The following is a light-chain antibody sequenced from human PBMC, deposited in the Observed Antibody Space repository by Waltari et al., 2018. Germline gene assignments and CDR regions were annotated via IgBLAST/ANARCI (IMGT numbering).Light chain of an antibody. CDR3: FSYAGSNSFA. CDR2: DVS. V-gene: IGLV2-23*02. CDR1: SNAIGSYNF. J-gene: IGLJ2*01. Sequence: QSALTQPASVSGSPGQSITVSCIGTSNAIGSYNFFSWFQQHPDRAPKLMIYDVSERPLGVSNRFSGSKSGNTASLTISGLQAEDEADYYCFSYAGSNSFAFGGGTRVTVL.